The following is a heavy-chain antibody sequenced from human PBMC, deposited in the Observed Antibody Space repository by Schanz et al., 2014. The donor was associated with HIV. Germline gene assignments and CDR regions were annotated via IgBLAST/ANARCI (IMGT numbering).Heavy chain of an antibody. CDR2: IGSGGGYK. Sequence: EVQLLESGGGLEQPGGSLRLSCAASGFSFSSFSMNWVRQAPGKGLEWVSSIGSGGGYKYYADSVNGRFTISRDNSKNTLYLQMTTLRTEYTAVYYCAKPEYDSRGNSQSHFDYWGQGTLVTVSS. CDR3: AKPEYDSRGNSQSHFDY. V-gene: IGHV3-23*01. D-gene: IGHD3-22*01. J-gene: IGHJ4*02. CDR1: GFSFSSFS.